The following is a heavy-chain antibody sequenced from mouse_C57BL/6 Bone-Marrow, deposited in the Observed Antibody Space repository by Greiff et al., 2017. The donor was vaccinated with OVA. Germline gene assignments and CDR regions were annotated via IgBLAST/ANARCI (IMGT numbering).Heavy chain of an antibody. Sequence: EVQLQQSGPGLVKPSQSLSLTCSVTGYSITSGYYWNWIRQFPGNKLEWMGYISYDGSNNYNPSLKNRISITRDTSNNQFFLKLNSVTTEDTATYYCARDLGFFDYWGQGTTLTVSS. CDR3: ARDLGFFDY. CDR1: GYSITSGYY. CDR2: ISYDGSN. V-gene: IGHV3-6*01. J-gene: IGHJ2*01.